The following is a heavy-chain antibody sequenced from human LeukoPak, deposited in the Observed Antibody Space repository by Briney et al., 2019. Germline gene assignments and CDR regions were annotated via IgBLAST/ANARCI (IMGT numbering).Heavy chain of an antibody. J-gene: IGHJ4*02. CDR3: ARDVGARPFDY. Sequence: PSETLSLTGTAPGGSISSYNGTWFRQPPGKGLEWIGYIYYSGSTNYNPSLKSRVTISVDTSKNQFSLKLSPVTAADTAVYYCARDVGARPFDYWGQGTLVTVSS. CDR1: GGSISSYN. D-gene: IGHD1-26*01. CDR2: IYYSGST. V-gene: IGHV4-59*01.